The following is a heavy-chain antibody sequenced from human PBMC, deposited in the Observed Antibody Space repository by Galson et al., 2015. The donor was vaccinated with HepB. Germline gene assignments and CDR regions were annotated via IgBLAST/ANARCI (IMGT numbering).Heavy chain of an antibody. J-gene: IGHJ4*02. CDR1: GGSISSSDYH. V-gene: IGHV4-39*07. CDR2: IYYSGT. Sequence: SETLSLTCTVSGGSISSSDYHWGWIRQPPGKGLEWIGNIYYSGTNYNPTLKSRVTISVDTSKNQFSLKVNSVTAADTAVYYCARDRGSSASDYWGQGTLVTVSS. CDR3: ARDRGSSASDY. D-gene: IGHD6-6*01.